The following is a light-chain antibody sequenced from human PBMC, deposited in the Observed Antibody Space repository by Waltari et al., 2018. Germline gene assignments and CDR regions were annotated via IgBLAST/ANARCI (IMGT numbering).Light chain of an antibody. CDR1: QSVSSY. J-gene: IGKJ2*02. CDR3: QQRSNWSGGT. V-gene: IGKV3-11*01. Sequence: EIVLTQSPATLSLSPGERATLPCRASQSVSSYLAWYQQKPGQAPRLLIYDASNRATGIPARFSGSGSGTDFTLTISSLEPEDFAVYYCQQRSNWSGGTFGQGTKLEIK. CDR2: DAS.